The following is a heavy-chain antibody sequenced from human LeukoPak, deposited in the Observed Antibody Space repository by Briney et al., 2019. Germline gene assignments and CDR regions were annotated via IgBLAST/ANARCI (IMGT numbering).Heavy chain of an antibody. V-gene: IGHV3-23*01. CDR1: GFTFSSYA. J-gene: IGHJ4*02. D-gene: IGHD6-19*01. Sequence: QSGGSLRLSCAASGFTFSSYAMSWVRQAPGKGLEWVSAISGSGGSTYYADSVKGRFTISRDNSKNTLYLQMNSLRAEDTAVYYCASPTTGYSSGWYGHPPWFVQPKYFDYWGQGTLVTVSS. CDR3: ASPTTGYSSGWYGHPPWFVQPKYFDY. CDR2: ISGSGGST.